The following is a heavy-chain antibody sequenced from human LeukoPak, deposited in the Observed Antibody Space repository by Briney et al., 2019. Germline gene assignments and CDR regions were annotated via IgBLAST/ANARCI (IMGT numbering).Heavy chain of an antibody. D-gene: IGHD2-2*02. Sequence: ASVKVSCKASGYTFTGYYMHRVRQAPGQGLEWMGWINPNSGGTNYAQKFQGRVTMTRDMSISTAYMEPSRLRSDDTAVYYCARGGLVPAAIRAQGYFQHWGQGTLVTVSS. J-gene: IGHJ1*01. CDR3: ARGGLVPAAIRAQGYFQH. CDR1: GYTFTGYY. CDR2: INPNSGGT. V-gene: IGHV1-2*02.